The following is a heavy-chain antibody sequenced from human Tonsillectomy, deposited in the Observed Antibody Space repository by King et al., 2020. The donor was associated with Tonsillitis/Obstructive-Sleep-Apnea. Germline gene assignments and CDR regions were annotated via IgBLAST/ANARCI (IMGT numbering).Heavy chain of an antibody. CDR2: IYYSGST. D-gene: IGHD2-15*01. CDR1: GGSISSYY. Sequence: QLQESGPGLVKPSETLSLTCTVSGGSISSYYWSWIRQPPGKGLEWIGYIYYSGSTNYNPSLKSRVTISVDTSKNQFSLKLSSVTAADTAVYYCASTTSDQRPPRRYCSGGSCYSGYFDYWGQGTLVTVSS. J-gene: IGHJ4*02. CDR3: ASTTSDQRPPRRYCSGGSCYSGYFDY. V-gene: IGHV4-59*01.